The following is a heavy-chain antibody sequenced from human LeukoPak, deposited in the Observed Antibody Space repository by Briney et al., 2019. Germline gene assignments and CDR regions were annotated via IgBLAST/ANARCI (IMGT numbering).Heavy chain of an antibody. CDR1: GYTLTELS. D-gene: IGHD3-22*01. CDR3: AKDEDAYYDSSGYFGY. J-gene: IGHJ4*02. V-gene: IGHV3-9*01. CDR2: ISWNSGSI. Sequence: SCKVSGYTLTELSMHWVRQAPGKGLEWVSGISWNSGSIGYADSVKGRFTISRDNAKNPLYLQMNSLRAEDTALYYCAKDEDAYYDSSGYFGYWGQGTLVTVSS.